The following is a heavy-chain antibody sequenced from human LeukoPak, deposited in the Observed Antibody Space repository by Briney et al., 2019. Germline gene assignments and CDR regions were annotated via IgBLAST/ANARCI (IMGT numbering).Heavy chain of an antibody. V-gene: IGHV3-21*01. D-gene: IGHD4-17*01. Sequence: GGSLRLSCAASGFTFSSYSMNWVRQAPGKGLEWVSSISSSSSYIYYADSVKGRFTISRDNAKNSLYLQMNSLRAEDTAVYYCARTGSTVTMLYPFDHWGQGTLVTVSS. CDR3: ARTGSTVTMLYPFDH. CDR1: GFTFSSYS. J-gene: IGHJ4*02. CDR2: ISSSSSYI.